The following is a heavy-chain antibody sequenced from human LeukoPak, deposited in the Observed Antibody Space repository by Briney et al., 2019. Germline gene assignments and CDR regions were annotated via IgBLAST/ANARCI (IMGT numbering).Heavy chain of an antibody. Sequence: GGSLTLSCAAPGFTVSSNYMSWVRQAPGKGLEWVSVIYSGGSTYYADSVKGRFTISRDNSKNTLYLQMNSLRAEDTAVYYCARTYRIGPFDYWGQGTLVTVSS. CDR3: ARTYRIGPFDY. V-gene: IGHV3-53*01. CDR2: IYSGGST. D-gene: IGHD2-15*01. J-gene: IGHJ4*02. CDR1: GFTVSSNY.